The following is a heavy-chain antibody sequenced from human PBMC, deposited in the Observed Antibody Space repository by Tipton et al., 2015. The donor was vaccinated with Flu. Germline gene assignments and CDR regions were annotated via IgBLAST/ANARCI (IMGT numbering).Heavy chain of an antibody. D-gene: IGHD6-19*01. Sequence: TLSLTCNVSGGSLSGYYWSWIRQPAGKGLEWIGRIYTSGNTNYSPSLKSRGTMSVDTSKNQFSLKLSSMTAADTAVYYCARGQGNSGWRYFDYWGQGTLVTVSS. CDR2: IYTSGNT. CDR3: ARGQGNSGWRYFDY. CDR1: GGSLSGYY. J-gene: IGHJ4*02. V-gene: IGHV4-4*07.